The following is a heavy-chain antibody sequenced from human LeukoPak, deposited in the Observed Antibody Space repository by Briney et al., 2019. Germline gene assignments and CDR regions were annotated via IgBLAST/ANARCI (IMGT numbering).Heavy chain of an antibody. CDR3: ARLVELLPHNWFDP. CDR1: GYTFTSYA. Sequence: GASVKVSCKASGYTFTSYAMHWVRQAPGQRLEWMGWINAGNGNTKYSQKFQGRVTITRDTSASTAYMELSSLRSEDTAVYYCARLVELLPHNWFDPWGQGTLVTVSS. J-gene: IGHJ5*02. CDR2: INAGNGNT. V-gene: IGHV1-3*01. D-gene: IGHD2-15*01.